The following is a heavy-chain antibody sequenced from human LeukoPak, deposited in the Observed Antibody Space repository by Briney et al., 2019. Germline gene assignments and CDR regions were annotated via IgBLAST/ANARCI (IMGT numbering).Heavy chain of an antibody. J-gene: IGHJ4*02. CDR3: ARDYGQWLVLDY. Sequence: GGSLRLSCAASGFTFSSYAMHWVRQAPGKGLEWVAVISYDGSNKYYADSVKGRFTISRGNSKNTLYLQMNSLRAEDTAVYYCARDYGQWLVLDYWGQGTLVTVSS. CDR2: ISYDGSNK. D-gene: IGHD6-19*01. V-gene: IGHV3-30-3*01. CDR1: GFTFSSYA.